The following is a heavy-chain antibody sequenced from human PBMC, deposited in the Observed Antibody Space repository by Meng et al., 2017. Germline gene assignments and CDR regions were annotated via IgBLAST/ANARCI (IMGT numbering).Heavy chain of an antibody. V-gene: IGHV3-74*01. CDR2: INSDGSST. J-gene: IGHJ4*02. Sequence: GESLKISCAASGFTFSSYWMQWVRQAPGKGLVWVSRINSDGSSTSYADSVKGRFTISRDNAKNTLYLQMNSLRAEGTAVYYCARPVGGFDYWGQGTLVTVSS. D-gene: IGHD3-10*01. CDR1: GFTFSSYW. CDR3: ARPVGGFDY.